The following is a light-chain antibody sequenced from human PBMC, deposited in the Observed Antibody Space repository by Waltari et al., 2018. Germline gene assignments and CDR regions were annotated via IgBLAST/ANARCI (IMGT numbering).Light chain of an antibody. CDR3: QHYVSLPAT. CDR1: QGVGRT. Sequence: IVLTQSPGTLSLSPGERATLSCRASQGVGRTLAWYQQKPGQAPRLLIYGASIRATGSPDRVSGGGSGTDFSLGINRLEPEDFAVYYCQHYVSLPATFGQGTKVEIK. CDR2: GAS. J-gene: IGKJ1*01. V-gene: IGKV3-20*01.